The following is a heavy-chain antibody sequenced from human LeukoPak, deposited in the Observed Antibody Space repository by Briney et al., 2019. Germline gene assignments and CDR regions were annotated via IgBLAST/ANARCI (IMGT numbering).Heavy chain of an antibody. Sequence: SVKVSCKASGGTFSSYAISWVRQAPGQGLEWMGGIIPIFGTANYAQKFQGRVTITADESTSTAYMELSSLRSEDTAVHYCASGRQPDDAFDIWGQGIMVTVSS. CDR2: IIPIFGTA. CDR3: ASGRQPDDAFDI. J-gene: IGHJ3*02. CDR1: GGTFSSYA. V-gene: IGHV1-69*13. D-gene: IGHD3/OR15-3a*01.